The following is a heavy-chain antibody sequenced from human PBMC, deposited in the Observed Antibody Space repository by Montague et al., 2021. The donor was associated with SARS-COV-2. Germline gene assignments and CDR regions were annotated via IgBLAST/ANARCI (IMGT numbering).Heavy chain of an antibody. D-gene: IGHD3-10*01. V-gene: IGHV4-34*01. CDR2: VNHSEST. CDR1: GGSFSGFY. Sequence: SETLSLTCAASGGSFSGFYWSWVRQSPGKGLEWIGDVNHSESTNYNPSLKGRVTISVDRSKNQFSLKLSSVTAADTAVYYCARVRGVLQEHLWG. J-gene: IGHJ6*01. CDR3: ARVRGVLQEHL.